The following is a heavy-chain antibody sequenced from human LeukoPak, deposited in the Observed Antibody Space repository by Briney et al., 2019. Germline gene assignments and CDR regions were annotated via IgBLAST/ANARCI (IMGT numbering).Heavy chain of an antibody. D-gene: IGHD3-9*01. CDR3: AKDYDILTGRYYFDY. CDR1: GYTFTSNY. J-gene: IGHJ4*02. CDR2: ISPSGGST. Sequence: GASVKVSCKAFGYTFTSNYMHWVRQAPGQGPEWMGVISPSGGSTTYAQKFQGRVTLTRDMSTSTDYLELSSLRSEDTAVYYCAKDYDILTGRYYFDYWGQGTLVTVSS. V-gene: IGHV1-46*01.